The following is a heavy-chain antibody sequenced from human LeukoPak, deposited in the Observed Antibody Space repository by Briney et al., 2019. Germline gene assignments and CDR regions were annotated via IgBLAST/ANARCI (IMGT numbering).Heavy chain of an antibody. CDR1: GFTFSDYY. CDR3: VKDNPLDY. D-gene: IGHD2-15*01. V-gene: IGHV3-11*04. CDR2: ISSSGSTI. Sequence: PGGSLRLSCAASGFTFSDYYMSWIRQAPGKGLEWVSYISSSGSTIYYADSVKGRFTISRDNSKNTLYLYVNSLRPDDSAVYYCVKDNPLDYWGQGTLVIVSS. J-gene: IGHJ4*02.